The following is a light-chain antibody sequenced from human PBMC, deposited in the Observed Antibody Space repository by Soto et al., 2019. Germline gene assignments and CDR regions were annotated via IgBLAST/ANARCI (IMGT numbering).Light chain of an antibody. CDR3: SSYTSSSTRV. J-gene: IGLJ1*01. V-gene: IGLV2-14*01. CDR2: EVS. Sequence: QSMLTQPASVSGSPGQSITISCTGTSNDIGNYNYVSWYQQHPGKAPKVMIYEVSNRPSGISNRFSGSKSGNTASLTISGLQAEDEADYYCSSYTSSSTRVFGTGTKVTVL. CDR1: SNDIGNYNY.